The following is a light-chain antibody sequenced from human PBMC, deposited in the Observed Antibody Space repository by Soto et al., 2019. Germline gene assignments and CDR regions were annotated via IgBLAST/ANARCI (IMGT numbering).Light chain of an antibody. Sequence: QSALTQPDSVSGSPGQSITISCTGTRSDVGGYNYVSWYQQHPGKAPKLMIYDVSNRPSGVSNRFSGSKSGNTASLTISGLQAEDEADYYCSSYTSSSTLLYVFGTGTKVTVL. CDR1: RSDVGGYNY. J-gene: IGLJ1*01. CDR3: SSYTSSSTLLYV. V-gene: IGLV2-14*01. CDR2: DVS.